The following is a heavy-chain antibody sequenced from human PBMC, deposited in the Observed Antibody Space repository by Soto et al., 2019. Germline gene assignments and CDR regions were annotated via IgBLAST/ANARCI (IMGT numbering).Heavy chain of an antibody. D-gene: IGHD3-10*02. Sequence: QVHLEQWGAGLLKPSETPSLTCAIYNSSLGAFHWTWIRQPPGKGLEWIGELIHGGSTNYNPSLKSRVTFSLDTSKSQFSLHVMSVTAADTAVYYCARSPLSYDYVRQTWREVGDSFDVWGRGTSVTVSS. J-gene: IGHJ3*01. V-gene: IGHV4-34*02. CDR3: ARSPLSYDYVRQTWREVGDSFDV. CDR2: LIHGGST. CDR1: NSSLGAFH.